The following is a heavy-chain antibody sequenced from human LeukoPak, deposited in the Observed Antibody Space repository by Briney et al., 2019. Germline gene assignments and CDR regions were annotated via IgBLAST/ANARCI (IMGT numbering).Heavy chain of an antibody. Sequence: SETLSLTCTVSGGSISSGSYYWSWIRQPAGKRLEWIGRIYTSGSTNYNPSLKSRVTISVDTSKNQFSLKLSSVTAADTAVYYCARGQVSLYDFWSGYFDYWGQGTLVTVSS. J-gene: IGHJ4*02. CDR1: GGSISSGSYY. D-gene: IGHD3-3*01. CDR2: IYTSGST. V-gene: IGHV4-61*02. CDR3: ARGQVSLYDFWSGYFDY.